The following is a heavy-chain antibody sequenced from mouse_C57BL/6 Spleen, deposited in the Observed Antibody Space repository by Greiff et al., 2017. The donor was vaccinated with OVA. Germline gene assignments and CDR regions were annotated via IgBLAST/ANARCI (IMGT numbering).Heavy chain of an antibody. CDR1: GFNIKDYY. J-gene: IGHJ2*01. CDR3: ASHYYGSSYGY. D-gene: IGHD1-1*01. V-gene: IGHV14-2*01. CDR2: IDPEDGET. Sequence: EVKVVESGAELVKPGASVKLSCTASGFNIKDYYMHWVKQRTEQGLEWIGRIDPEDGETKYASKFQGKATITADTSSNTAYLQLSSLTSEDTAVYYCASHYYGSSYGYWGQGTTLTVSS.